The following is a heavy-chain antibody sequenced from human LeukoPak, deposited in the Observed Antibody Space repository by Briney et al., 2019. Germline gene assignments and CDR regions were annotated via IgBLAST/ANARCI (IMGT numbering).Heavy chain of an antibody. Sequence: SVKVSCKASGGTFSSCAISWVRQAPGQGLEWMGGIIPIFGTANYAQKFQGRVTITADESTSTAYMELSSLRSEDTAVYYCARDGVPAATYNWFDPWGQGTLVTVSS. CDR3: ARDGVPAATYNWFDP. J-gene: IGHJ5*02. V-gene: IGHV1-69*13. CDR1: GGTFSSCA. CDR2: IIPIFGTA. D-gene: IGHD2-2*01.